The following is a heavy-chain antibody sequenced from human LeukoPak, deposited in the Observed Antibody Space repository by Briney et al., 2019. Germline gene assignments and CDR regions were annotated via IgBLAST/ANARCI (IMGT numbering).Heavy chain of an antibody. J-gene: IGHJ4*02. Sequence: PGRSLRLSCAASGFTFSSYAMHWVRQAPGKGLEWVAVISYDGSNKYYADSVKGRFTISRDSSKNTLYLQMNSLRAEDTAVYYCANDGTRGRYYYGSGSYFDYWGQGTLVTVSS. CDR1: GFTFSSYA. CDR3: ANDGTRGRYYYGSGSYFDY. CDR2: ISYDGSNK. V-gene: IGHV3-30-3*02. D-gene: IGHD3-10*01.